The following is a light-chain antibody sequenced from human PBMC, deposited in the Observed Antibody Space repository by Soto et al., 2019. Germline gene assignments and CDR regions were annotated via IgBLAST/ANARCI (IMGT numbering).Light chain of an antibody. CDR1: QTISSW. Sequence: MQMTQSPSTLSGSVGDRVTITCRASQTISSWLAWYQQKPGKAPKLLIYKASTLKSGVPSRFSGSGSGTEFTLTISSLQPDDFATYYCQHYNSYSAAFGQGTKVYIK. CDR2: KAS. V-gene: IGKV1-5*03. CDR3: QHYNSYSAA. J-gene: IGKJ1*01.